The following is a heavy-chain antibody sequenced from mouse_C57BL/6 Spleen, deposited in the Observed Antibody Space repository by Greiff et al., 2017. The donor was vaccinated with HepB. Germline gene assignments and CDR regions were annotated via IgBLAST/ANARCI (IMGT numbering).Heavy chain of an antibody. Sequence: EVQLQQSGPELVKPGASVKIPCKASGYTFTDYNMDWVKQSHGKSLEWIGDINPNNGGTIYNQKFKGKATLTVDKSSSTAYMERRSLTSEDTAVDYWERTNDYDDAMDYWGQGTSVTVSS. V-gene: IGHV1-18*01. CDR1: GYTFTDYN. CDR2: INPNNGGT. CDR3: ERTNDYDDAMDY. D-gene: IGHD2-4*01. J-gene: IGHJ4*01.